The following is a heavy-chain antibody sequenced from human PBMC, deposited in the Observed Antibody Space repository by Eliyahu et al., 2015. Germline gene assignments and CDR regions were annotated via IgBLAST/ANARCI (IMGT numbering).Heavy chain of an antibody. D-gene: IGHD3-16*01. J-gene: IGHJ6*02. Sequence: EVQVLESGGGLVQPGGSLXLSCVVXGFXFNIYAMNWVRQAPGKGLEWVSGISDSGGSTFYTDSVKGRFTLSRDNSKNTLYLQMSSLTAEDTAVYYCAKGGTNIFYFGMDVWGQGTTVTVSS. CDR3: AKGGTNIFYFGMDV. CDR1: GFXFNIYA. CDR2: ISDSGGST. V-gene: IGHV3-23*01.